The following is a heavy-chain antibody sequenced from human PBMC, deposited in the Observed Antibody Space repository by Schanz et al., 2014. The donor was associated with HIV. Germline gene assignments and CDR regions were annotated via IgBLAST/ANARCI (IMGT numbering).Heavy chain of an antibody. CDR1: GFTFSSYS. CDR3: ARGLGY. Sequence: EVQLVESGGGLVKPGGSLRLSCAASGFTFSSYSMNWVRQAPGKGLEWVSIIHSGGSTYYADSVKGRFTISRDSSKNTLFLQMKSLRAEDTAVYYCARGLGYWGQGTLVTVSS. V-gene: IGHV3-66*01. CDR2: IHSGGST. J-gene: IGHJ4*02.